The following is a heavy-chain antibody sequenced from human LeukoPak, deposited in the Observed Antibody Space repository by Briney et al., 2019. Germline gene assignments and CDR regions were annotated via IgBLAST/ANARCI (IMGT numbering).Heavy chain of an antibody. J-gene: IGHJ4*02. CDR1: GFTFSSYA. D-gene: IGHD3-16*01. CDR3: ARDPPGGQLQYYFDY. CDR2: ISYDGSNK. V-gene: IGHV3-30*04. Sequence: PGGSLRLSCAASGFTFSSYAMHWVRQAPGKGLEWVAVISYDGSNKYYADSVKGRFTISRDNSKNTLYLQMNSLRAEDTAVYYCARDPPGGQLQYYFDYWGQGTLVTVSS.